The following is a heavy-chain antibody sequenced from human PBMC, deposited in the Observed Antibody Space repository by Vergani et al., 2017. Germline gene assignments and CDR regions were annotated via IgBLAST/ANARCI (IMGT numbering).Heavy chain of an antibody. CDR2: MNPNSGTT. D-gene: IGHD3-10*01. CDR1: GYSFSSYD. Sequence: QVQLVQSGAEVKKPGASVKVSCRASGYSFSSYDISWVRQATGQGLEWMGWMNPNSGTTGYAQKFQGRVTMTRNTSINTAYMELSRLSFEDAAVYYCARPSYGSGSLGFDYWGQGTLVTVSS. CDR3: ARPSYGSGSLGFDY. J-gene: IGHJ4*02. V-gene: IGHV1-8*01.